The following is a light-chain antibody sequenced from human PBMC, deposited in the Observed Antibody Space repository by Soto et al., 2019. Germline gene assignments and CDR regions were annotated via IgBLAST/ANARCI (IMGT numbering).Light chain of an antibody. V-gene: IGKV1-5*01. J-gene: IGKJ1*01. CDR2: HAS. Sequence: DIQMTQSPSTLSASVGDRVTITCRASQSISSWLAWYQKKPGTATKLLIYHASTLESGVPSRFSGSGSGTEFTLTISSLQPDDFATYYCQQYMSYSFGQGTKVDIK. CDR3: QQYMSYS. CDR1: QSISSW.